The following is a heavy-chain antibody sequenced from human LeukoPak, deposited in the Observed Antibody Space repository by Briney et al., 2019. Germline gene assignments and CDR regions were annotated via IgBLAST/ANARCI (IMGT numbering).Heavy chain of an antibody. V-gene: IGHV3-64*01. CDR2: ISNNGGST. D-gene: IGHD3-3*01. J-gene: IGHJ5*02. Sequence: GGSLRLSCAASGFTFSSYAMHWVRQAPGKGLEYVSAISNNGGSTYYANSVKGRFTISRDNSKNTLYLQMGSLRAEDMAVYYCARDGGVSIFGVVQNWFDPWGQGTLVTVSS. CDR1: GFTFSSYA. CDR3: ARDGGVSIFGVVQNWFDP.